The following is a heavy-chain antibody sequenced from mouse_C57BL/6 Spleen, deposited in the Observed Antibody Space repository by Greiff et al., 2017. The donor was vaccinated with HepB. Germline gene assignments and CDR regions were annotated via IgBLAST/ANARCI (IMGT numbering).Heavy chain of an antibody. Sequence: EVQGVESGGGLVKPGGSLKLSCAASGFTFSSYAMSWVRQTPEKRLEWVATISDGGSYTYYPDNVKGRFTISRDNAKNNLYLQMSHLKSEDTAMYYCAREGNIDYDGGFAYWGQGTLVTVSA. CDR1: GFTFSSYA. D-gene: IGHD2-4*01. CDR3: AREGNIDYDGGFAY. J-gene: IGHJ3*01. V-gene: IGHV5-4*01. CDR2: ISDGGSYT.